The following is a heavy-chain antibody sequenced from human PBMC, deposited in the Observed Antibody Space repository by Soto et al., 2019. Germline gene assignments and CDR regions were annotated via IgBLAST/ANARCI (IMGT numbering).Heavy chain of an antibody. V-gene: IGHV4-59*02. CDR3: ARGVGSSPPQY. CDR2: IYASGSP. J-gene: IGHJ4*02. D-gene: IGHD1-26*01. Sequence: PSETPSLTCTISGGSVIVYYWSWIRQSTGQGLEWIGYIYASGSPYYNPSLRSRVTISADTSKNQISLKLTSPTAADTAVYYCARGVGSSPPQYWGRGTLVTVSS. CDR1: GGSVIVYY.